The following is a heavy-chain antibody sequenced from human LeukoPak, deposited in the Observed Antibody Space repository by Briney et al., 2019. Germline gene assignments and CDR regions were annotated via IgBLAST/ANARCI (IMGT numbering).Heavy chain of an antibody. J-gene: IGHJ4*02. CDR1: GGSFSGYY. D-gene: IGHD2-2*01. V-gene: IGHV4-34*01. Sequence: PSETLSLTCAVYGGSFSGYYWSWIRQPPGKGLEWIGEINHSGSTNYNPSLKSRVTISVDTSKNQFSLKLSSVTAADTAVYYCARHGVVPAPFDYWGQGTLVTVSS. CDR2: INHSGST. CDR3: ARHGVVPAPFDY.